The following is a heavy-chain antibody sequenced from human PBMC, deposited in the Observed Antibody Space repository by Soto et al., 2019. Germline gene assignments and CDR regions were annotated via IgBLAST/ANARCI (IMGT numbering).Heavy chain of an antibody. CDR3: ARVYYDYLWWSYPLVF. D-gene: IGHD3-16*02. CDR2: IKQDGSEK. CDR1: GFTFSSHW. J-gene: IGHJ4*02. V-gene: IGHV3-7*01. Sequence: EVQLVESGGGLVQPGGSLRLSCAASGFTFSSHWMSWVRQAPGKGLEWLASIKQDGSEKHYVDSVNGRFTISRDNAKKSLYLKMNCLRVEDTAVYYCARVYYDYLWWSYPLVFWGQGTLVTVSS.